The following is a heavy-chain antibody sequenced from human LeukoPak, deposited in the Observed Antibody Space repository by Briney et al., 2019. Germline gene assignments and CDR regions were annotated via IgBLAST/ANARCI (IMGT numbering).Heavy chain of an antibody. V-gene: IGHV6-1*01. Sequence: SQTLSLTCAISGDSVSTNSADWCWTRQSPSRGLEWLGRTYYRSKWYNDYAVSVGSRITINPDTSKNQISLQLNSVTPEDTAVYYCVRMRGQVFDYWGQGTLVTVSS. CDR2: TYYRSKWYN. CDR3: VRMRGQVFDY. CDR1: GDSVSTNSAD. J-gene: IGHJ4*02.